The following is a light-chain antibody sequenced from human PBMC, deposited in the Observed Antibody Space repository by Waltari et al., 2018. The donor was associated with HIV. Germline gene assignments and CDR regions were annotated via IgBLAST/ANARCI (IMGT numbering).Light chain of an antibody. CDR2: DNN. Sequence: QSVLTQPPSVSAAPGQKVTISCSGRSPHLGNNQVSWYQHLPGTAPKLLIYDNNNRPSGIPDRFSASKSGTSATLGITGLQTGDEAEYYCGAWDSSLSAVVFGTGTKVTVL. CDR3: GAWDSSLSAVV. CDR1: SPHLGNNQ. V-gene: IGLV1-51*01. J-gene: IGLJ1*01.